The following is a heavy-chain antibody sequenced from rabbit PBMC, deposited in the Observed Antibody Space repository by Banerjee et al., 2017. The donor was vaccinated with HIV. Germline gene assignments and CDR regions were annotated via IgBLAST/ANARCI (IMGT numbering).Heavy chain of an antibody. D-gene: IGHD4-1*01. CDR1: GFSFSSYS. V-gene: IGHV1S45*01. Sequence: QEQLEESGGDLVKPEGSLTLTCTASGFSFSSYSLGWVRQAPGKGLEWIACINTYSGNTVYANWAKGRSTISKTSSTTVTLQMTSLTAADTATYFCARDLAGVIGWNFGLWGPGTLVTVS. CDR3: ARDLAGVIGWNFGL. J-gene: IGHJ6*01. CDR2: INTYSGNT.